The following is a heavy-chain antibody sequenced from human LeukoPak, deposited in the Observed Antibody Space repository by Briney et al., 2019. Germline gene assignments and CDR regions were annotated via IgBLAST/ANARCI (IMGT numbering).Heavy chain of an antibody. CDR1: GYSFTSYW. CDR3: ARHLYGSGGYFDS. J-gene: IGHJ4*02. CDR2: IDPSDSYT. D-gene: IGHD3-10*01. V-gene: IGHV5-10-1*01. Sequence: GESLKISCKGSGYSFTSYWIGWVRQMPGRGLEWMGRIDPSDSYTNYSPSFQGHVTISVDKSISAAYLQWSSLKASDTATYYCARHLYGSGGYFDSWGQGTLVTVSS.